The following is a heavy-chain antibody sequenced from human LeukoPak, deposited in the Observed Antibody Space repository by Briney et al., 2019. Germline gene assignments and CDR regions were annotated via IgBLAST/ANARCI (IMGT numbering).Heavy chain of an antibody. D-gene: IGHD2/OR15-2a*01. V-gene: IGHV1-69*04. Sequence: SVKVSCKASGGTFSSYAISWVRQAPGQGLEWMGRIIPILGIANYAQKFQGRVTITADKSTSTAYMELSSLRSEDTAVYYCAALFSKSGPFDYWGQGTLVTVSS. CDR1: GGTFSSYA. CDR2: IIPILGIA. J-gene: IGHJ4*02. CDR3: AALFSKSGPFDY.